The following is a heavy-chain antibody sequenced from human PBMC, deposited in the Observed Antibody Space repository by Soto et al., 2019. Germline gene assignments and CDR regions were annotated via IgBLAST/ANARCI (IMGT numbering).Heavy chain of an antibody. J-gene: IGHJ6*02. CDR3: ARAGWDGGTCYTLVGLRYGMDV. V-gene: IGHV3-30-3*01. Sequence: QVQLVESGGGVVQPGRSLRLSCAASGFTFSNYAMYWVRQAPGKGLEWVAVISYDGNNKYYADSVKGRFTISRDNSKNALYLQMISLRAEDTAVYYCARAGWDGGTCYTLVGLRYGMDVWGQGTTVTVSS. CDR1: GFTFSNYA. D-gene: IGHD2-15*01. CDR2: ISYDGNNK.